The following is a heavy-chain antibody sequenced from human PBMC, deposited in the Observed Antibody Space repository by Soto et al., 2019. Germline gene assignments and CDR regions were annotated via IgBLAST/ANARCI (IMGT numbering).Heavy chain of an antibody. CDR2: IYSGGST. J-gene: IGHJ4*02. D-gene: IGHD3-16*01. Sequence: EVQLVESGGGLVQPGGSLRLSCAASGFTVSTKYMSWVRQAPGKGLEWVSVIYSGGSTFYAGSVRGRFTISRDNSKNTVNLQMSSRRAEDTAVYYCARDTWAADYWGQGTLVTVSS. CDR1: GFTVSTKY. V-gene: IGHV3-66*01. CDR3: ARDTWAADY.